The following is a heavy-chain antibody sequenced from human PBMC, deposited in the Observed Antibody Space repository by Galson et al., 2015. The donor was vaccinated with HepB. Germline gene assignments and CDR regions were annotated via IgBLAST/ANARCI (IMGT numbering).Heavy chain of an antibody. Sequence: SVKVSCKASGGTFSSYAISWVRQAPGQGLEWMGGIIPIFGTANYAQKFQGRVTITADESTSTAYMELSSLRSEDTAVYYCARDQVVVVPAAHGYSGAFDIWGQGTMVTVSS. D-gene: IGHD2-2*01. CDR1: GGTFSSYA. CDR3: ARDQVVVVPAAHGYSGAFDI. CDR2: IIPIFGTA. V-gene: IGHV1-69*13. J-gene: IGHJ3*02.